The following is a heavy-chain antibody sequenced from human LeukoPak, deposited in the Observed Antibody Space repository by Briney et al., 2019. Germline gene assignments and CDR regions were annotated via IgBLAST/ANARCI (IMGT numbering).Heavy chain of an antibody. J-gene: IGHJ3*02. CDR1: GYTFTIYG. CDR2: ISDYNGST. D-gene: IGHD4-17*01. Sequence: ASVTVSFKASGYTFTIYGISWVRQAPGQGLGWMGWISDYNGSTNYAQKLQGRVTMTTDTSTSTAYMELRSLRSDDTAVYYCARDDGDLADAFDIWGQGTMVTVSS. CDR3: ARDDGDLADAFDI. V-gene: IGHV1-18*04.